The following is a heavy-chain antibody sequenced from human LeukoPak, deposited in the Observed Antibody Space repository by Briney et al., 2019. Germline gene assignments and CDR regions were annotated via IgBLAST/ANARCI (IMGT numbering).Heavy chain of an antibody. D-gene: IGHD3-3*01. CDR2: IGSSSSYI. CDR1: GLTFSSYS. J-gene: IGHJ3*02. V-gene: IGHV3-21*01. Sequence: PGGSLRLSCAASGLTFSSYSMNWVRQAPGKGLECVSSIGSSSSYIYYADSVKGRFTISRDNAKNSLYLQMNSPRAEDTAVYYCARAVLYDFWSGYWSDAFDIWGQGTMVTVSS. CDR3: ARAVLYDFWSGYWSDAFDI.